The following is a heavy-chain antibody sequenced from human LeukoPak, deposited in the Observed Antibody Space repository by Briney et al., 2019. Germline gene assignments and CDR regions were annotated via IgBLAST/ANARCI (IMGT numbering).Heavy chain of an antibody. CDR1: GGSINSYY. CDR3: ARHKQRTGSFDY. J-gene: IGHJ4*02. CDR2: IYYSGST. D-gene: IGHD1-1*01. Sequence: SETLSLTCTVSGGSINSYYWSWIRQPPGKGLEWIGYIYYSGSTSYNPSLKSRVTISVDTSKNQFSLKLSSVTAADTAVYYCARHKQRTGSFDYWGQGTLVTVSS. V-gene: IGHV4-59*01.